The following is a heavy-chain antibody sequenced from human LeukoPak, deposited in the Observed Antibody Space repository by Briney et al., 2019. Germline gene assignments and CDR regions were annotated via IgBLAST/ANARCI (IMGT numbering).Heavy chain of an antibody. CDR1: GFTVSSNY. CDR3: ARDIRPENYDTSGYYSA. J-gene: IGHJ5*02. CDR2: ISSSGSTV. D-gene: IGHD3-22*01. Sequence: PGGSLRLSCAASGFTVSSNYMSWVRQAPGKGLEWVSYISSSGSTVYYADSARGRFTISRDNAKNSLYLQMNSLRAEDTAVYYCARDIRPENYDTSGYYSAWGLGTLVIVSS. V-gene: IGHV3-11*01.